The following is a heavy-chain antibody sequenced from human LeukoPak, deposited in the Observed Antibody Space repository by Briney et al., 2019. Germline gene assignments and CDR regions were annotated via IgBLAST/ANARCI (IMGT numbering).Heavy chain of an antibody. V-gene: IGHV4-61*02. Sequence: PSRTLSLTCTVSGGSISSGSYYWSWIRQPAGKGLEWIGRIYTSGSTNYNPSLKSRVTISVDTSKNRFSLKLSSVTAADTAVYYCARESHDILTGSYYYYMDVWGKGTTVTISS. CDR2: IYTSGST. D-gene: IGHD3-9*01. CDR1: GGSISSGSYY. J-gene: IGHJ6*03. CDR3: ARESHDILTGSYYYYMDV.